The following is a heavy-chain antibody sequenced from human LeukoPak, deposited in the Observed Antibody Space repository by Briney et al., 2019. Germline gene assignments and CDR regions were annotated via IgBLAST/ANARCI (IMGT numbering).Heavy chain of an antibody. Sequence: SETLSLTCTVSGGSISGSSYYWGWIRQPPGKGLEWIGSIYHSGSTYYNPSLKSRVTISVDTSKNQFSLKLSSVTAADTAVYYCARTSVVGYYFDYWGQGTLVTVSS. J-gene: IGHJ4*02. CDR3: ARTSVVGYYFDY. D-gene: IGHD4-23*01. CDR1: GGSISGSSYY. V-gene: IGHV4-39*07. CDR2: IYHSGST.